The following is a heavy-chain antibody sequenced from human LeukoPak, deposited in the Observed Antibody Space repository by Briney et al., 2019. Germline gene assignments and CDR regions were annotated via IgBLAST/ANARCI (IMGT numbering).Heavy chain of an antibody. V-gene: IGHV3-66*01. CDR2: IYSGGST. D-gene: IGHD2-15*01. J-gene: IGHJ6*02. CDR3: ARGQVVDRYGMDV. Sequence: PGGSLRLSCAASGFTVSSNYMSWVRQAPGKGLEWVSVIYSGGSTYYADSVKGRFTISRDNSKNTLYLQMNSLRAEDTAVYYCARGQVVDRYGMDVWGQGTTVTVSS. CDR1: GFTVSSNY.